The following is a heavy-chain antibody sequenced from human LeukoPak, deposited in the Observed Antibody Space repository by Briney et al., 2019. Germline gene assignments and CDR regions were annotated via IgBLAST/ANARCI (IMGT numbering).Heavy chain of an antibody. Sequence: SVKVSCKASGGTFSSYAISWVRQAPGQGLEWMGGITPIFGTANYAQKFQGRVTITTDESTSTAYMELSSLRSEDTAVYYCARVGSGWYLDDYFDYWGQGTLVTVSS. CDR3: ARVGSGWYLDDYFDY. D-gene: IGHD6-19*01. CDR2: ITPIFGTA. V-gene: IGHV1-69*05. J-gene: IGHJ4*02. CDR1: GGTFSSYA.